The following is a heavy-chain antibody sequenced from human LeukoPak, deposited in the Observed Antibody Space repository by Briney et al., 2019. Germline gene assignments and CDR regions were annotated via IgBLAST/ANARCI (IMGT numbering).Heavy chain of an antibody. CDR1: GGSISSSSAY. CDR3: VSPRGFSYGYFDY. V-gene: IGHV4-39*01. D-gene: IGHD5-18*01. CDR2: IYYSKNT. Sequence: SETLSLTCTVSGGSISSSSAYWGWIRQPPGKGLEWIGSIYYSKNTYYNPFLKSRVTISADTSKNQFSLTLGSVSATDTAVYYCVSPRGFSYGYFDYWGQGTLVTVSS. J-gene: IGHJ4*02.